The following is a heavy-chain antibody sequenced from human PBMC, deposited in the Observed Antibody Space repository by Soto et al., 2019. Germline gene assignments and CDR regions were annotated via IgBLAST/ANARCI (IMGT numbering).Heavy chain of an antibody. CDR2: ISYDGSNK. J-gene: IGHJ4*02. V-gene: IGHV3-30*18. D-gene: IGHD6-19*01. CDR1: GFTFSSYG. CDR3: AKEHRQWLVSYYFDY. Sequence: QVQLVESGGGVVQPGRSLRLSCAASGFTFSSYGMHWVRQAPGKGLEWVAVISYDGSNKYYADSVKGRFTISRDNSKNTLYLQMNSLRAEDTAVYYCAKEHRQWLVSYYFDYWGQGTLVTVSS.